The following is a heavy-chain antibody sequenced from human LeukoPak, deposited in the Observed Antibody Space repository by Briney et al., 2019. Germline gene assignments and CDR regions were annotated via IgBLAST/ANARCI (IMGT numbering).Heavy chain of an antibody. V-gene: IGHV3-53*01. D-gene: IGHD4-17*01. CDR1: GFTVSSNY. CDR3: AGNYGDYVGEFDY. Sequence: PGGSLRLSCAASGFTVSSNYMSWVRQAPGKGLEWVSVIYSGGSTYYADSVKGRFTISRDNSKNTLYLQMNSLRAEDTAVYYCAGNYGDYVGEFDYWGQGTLVTVSS. CDR2: IYSGGST. J-gene: IGHJ4*02.